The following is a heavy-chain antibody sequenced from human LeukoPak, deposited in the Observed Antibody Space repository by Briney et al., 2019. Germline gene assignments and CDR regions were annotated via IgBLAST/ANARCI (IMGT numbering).Heavy chain of an antibody. J-gene: IGHJ4*02. Sequence: GGSLRLSCAGSGINFRSYGMHWVRQAPGKGLEWVAVISHDGSNKHYADSVKGRFTISRDNSKSTLYLQMNSLRAEDTAAYYCARGARGYNYGYDELDYWGQGTLVTVSS. CDR3: ARGARGYNYGYDELDY. CDR1: GINFRSYG. CDR2: ISHDGSNK. V-gene: IGHV3-30*03. D-gene: IGHD5-18*01.